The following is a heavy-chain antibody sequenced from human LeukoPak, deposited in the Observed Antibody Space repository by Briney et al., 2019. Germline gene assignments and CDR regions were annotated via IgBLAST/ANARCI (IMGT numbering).Heavy chain of an antibody. CDR2: ISSSGYTK. J-gene: IGHJ2*01. CDR3: ATTLRTRGTWYFDL. CDR1: AFTFSSYG. V-gene: IGHV3-48*04. D-gene: IGHD1-1*01. Sequence: GGSLRLSCAASAFTFSSYGMSWVRQAPGKGLEWVSYISSSGYTKYYADSLKGRFTISRDNAKKTLYLQINSLRAEDTAVYYCATTLRTRGTWYFDLWGRGTLVTVSS.